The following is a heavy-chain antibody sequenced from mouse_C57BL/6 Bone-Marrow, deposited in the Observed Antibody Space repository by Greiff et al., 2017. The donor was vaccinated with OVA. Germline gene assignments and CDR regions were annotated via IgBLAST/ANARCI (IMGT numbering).Heavy chain of an antibody. CDR3: AGGDYRPYWYFDV. V-gene: IGHV1-4*01. CDR1: GYTFTSYT. J-gene: IGHJ1*03. Sequence: QVQLQQPGAELARPGASVKLSCKASGYTFTSYTMHWVKQRPGQGLEWIGYINPSSGYTNSNQKFKDKATLTADKSSSTAYMQLSSLTSEDSAADYCAGGDYRPYWYFDVWGTGTTVTVSS. D-gene: IGHD2-13*01. CDR2: INPSSGYT.